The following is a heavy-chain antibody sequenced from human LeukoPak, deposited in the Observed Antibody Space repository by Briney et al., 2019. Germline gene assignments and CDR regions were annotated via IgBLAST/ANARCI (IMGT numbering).Heavy chain of an antibody. CDR2: IYYSGST. J-gene: IGHJ4*02. CDR3: ARAPSSSIAAPNFDY. D-gene: IGHD6-6*01. Sequence: PGGSLRLSCAASGFTFDDYAMHWVRQPPGKGLEWIGYIYYSGSTNYNPSLKSRVTISVDTSKNQFSLKLSSVTAADTAVYYCARAPSSSIAAPNFDYWGQGTLVTVSS. CDR1: GFTFDDYA. V-gene: IGHV4-59*01.